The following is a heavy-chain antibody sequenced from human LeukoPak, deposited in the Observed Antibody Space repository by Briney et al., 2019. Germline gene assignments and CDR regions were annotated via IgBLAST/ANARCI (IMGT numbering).Heavy chain of an antibody. V-gene: IGHV3-23*01. Sequence: PGGSLRLSCAASGFTSSTYAMSWVRQAPGKGLEWVSALSGSFGRAYYADSVKGRFTISGDNSKNTLYLQMNSLRAEDTAVYYCAKELAACGGDCYRYFQHWGQGTLVTVSS. CDR1: GFTSSTYA. CDR2: LSGSFGRA. D-gene: IGHD2-21*02. J-gene: IGHJ1*01. CDR3: AKELAACGGDCYRYFQH.